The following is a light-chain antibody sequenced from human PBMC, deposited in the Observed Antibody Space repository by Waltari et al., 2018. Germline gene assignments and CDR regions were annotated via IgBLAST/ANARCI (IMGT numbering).Light chain of an antibody. Sequence: DIQMTQYPYSLSASIGDRVTITCRASQNIGSFLNWYQQKPGKAPKFLIYGASYLQSGVPPRFSCSGSGTDFTLTINSLQPEDFAIYYCQQTYTTSITFGQGTRLEIK. CDR2: GAS. CDR3: QQTYTTSIT. CDR1: QNIGSF. J-gene: IGKJ5*01. V-gene: IGKV1-39*01.